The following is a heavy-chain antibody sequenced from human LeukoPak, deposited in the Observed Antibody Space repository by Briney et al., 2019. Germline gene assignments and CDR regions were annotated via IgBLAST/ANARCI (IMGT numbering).Heavy chain of an antibody. Sequence: ASVKVSCKASGYTFTGYYMHWVRQAPGQGLEWMGWFNPNSGGTNYAQEFQGRVTMTRDTSITTAYMELTSLRSDDTAVYYCARVEGPDLWFFQHWGQGTLVTVSS. CDR2: FNPNSGGT. D-gene: IGHD3/OR15-3a*01. V-gene: IGHV1-2*02. CDR3: ARVEGPDLWFFQH. CDR1: GYTFTGYY. J-gene: IGHJ1*01.